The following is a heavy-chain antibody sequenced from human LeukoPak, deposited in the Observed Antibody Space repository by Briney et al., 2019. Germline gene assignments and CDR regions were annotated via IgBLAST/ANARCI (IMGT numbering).Heavy chain of an antibody. CDR1: GYTFSSYG. J-gene: IGHJ4*02. CDR2: ISSYSGNT. Sequence: GASVKVSCKASGYTFSSYGINWVLQAPGQGLEWMGWISSYSGNTNYAQKLQGRVTMTTDTSTSTAYMELRSLRSDDTAVYYCARDETGPFDYWGQGTLVTVSS. CDR3: ARDETGPFDY. D-gene: IGHD7-27*01. V-gene: IGHV1-18*01.